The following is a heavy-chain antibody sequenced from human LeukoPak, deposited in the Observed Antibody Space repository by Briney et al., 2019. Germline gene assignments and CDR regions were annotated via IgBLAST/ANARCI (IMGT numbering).Heavy chain of an antibody. CDR2: IYPGDSDT. Sequence: LGESLKISCKGSGYSFTSYWIGWVRQVPGKGLEWMGIIYPGDSDTRYSPSFQGQVTISADKSISTAYLQWSSLKASDTAMYYCARGDSGGSWETYYFDYWGQGTLVTVSS. J-gene: IGHJ4*02. V-gene: IGHV5-51*01. CDR3: ARGDSGGSWETYYFDY. D-gene: IGHD2-15*01. CDR1: GYSFTSYW.